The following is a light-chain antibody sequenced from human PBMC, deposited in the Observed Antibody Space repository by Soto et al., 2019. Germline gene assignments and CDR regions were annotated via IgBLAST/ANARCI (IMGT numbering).Light chain of an antibody. CDR1: QSVLYSTNNKNY. CDR2: WAS. J-gene: IGKJ2*01. V-gene: IGKV4-1*01. CDR3: QQYDSSPT. Sequence: DIVMTQSPDSLAVSLGERATVNCKSSQSVLYSTNNKNYLAWYQQKPGQPPKLLIYWASTRESGVPDRFSGSGSGTNFTLAISSLQAEDVAIYYCQQYDSSPTFGQGTKLDIK.